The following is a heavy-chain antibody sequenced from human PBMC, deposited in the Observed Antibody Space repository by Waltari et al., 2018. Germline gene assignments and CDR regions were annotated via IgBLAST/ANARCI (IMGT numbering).Heavy chain of an antibody. J-gene: IGHJ5*02. CDR2: IYYSGRT. V-gene: IGHV4-31*03. CDR3: ARCITARTLGYWFDP. D-gene: IGHD6-6*01. Sequence: QVQLQESGPGLVKPSQTLSLTCTVSGGSISRDGYYWSWLRQHPGKGLEWIGSIYYSGRTSYNPSLTSRVSISVDTSKNQFSLKLTSVTAADTAMFYCARCITARTLGYWFDPWGQGTLVTVSS. CDR1: GGSISRDGYY.